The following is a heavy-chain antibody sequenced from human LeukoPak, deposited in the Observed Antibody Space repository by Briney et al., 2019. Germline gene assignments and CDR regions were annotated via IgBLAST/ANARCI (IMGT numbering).Heavy chain of an antibody. V-gene: IGHV3-48*04. CDR2: ISSSSSTI. J-gene: IGHJ3*02. CDR3: ARIRGGYYDSSGLAFDI. Sequence: GGSLRLSCAASGFTFSSYSMNWVRRAPGKGLEWVSYISSSSSTIYYADSVKGRFTISRDNAKNSLYLQMNSLRAEDTAVYYCARIRGGYYDSSGLAFDIWGQGTMVTVSS. CDR1: GFTFSSYS. D-gene: IGHD3-22*01.